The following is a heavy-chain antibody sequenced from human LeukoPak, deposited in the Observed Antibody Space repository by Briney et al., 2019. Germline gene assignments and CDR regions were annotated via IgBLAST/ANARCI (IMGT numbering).Heavy chain of an antibody. CDR3: AREVAVPATSLYYYYYYMDV. Sequence: GASVKVSCKASGYTFTGYYIHWVRQAPGQGLEWMGWIDPDSADTKYAQKFQDRVTMTRDTSISTAYMELSRLRSDDTAVYYCAREVAVPATSLYYYYYYMDVWGKGTTVTVSS. CDR1: GYTFTGYY. CDR2: IDPDSADT. V-gene: IGHV1-2*02. J-gene: IGHJ6*03. D-gene: IGHD2-15*01.